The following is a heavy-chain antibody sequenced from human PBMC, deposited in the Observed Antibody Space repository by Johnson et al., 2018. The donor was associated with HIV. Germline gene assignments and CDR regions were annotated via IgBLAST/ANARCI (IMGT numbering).Heavy chain of an antibody. CDR3: ARWVDTTFDI. J-gene: IGHJ3*02. CDR1: GFTFDDYA. V-gene: IGHV3-43D*03. CDR2: ISWDGGST. Sequence: VESGGVVVQPGGSLRLSCAASGFTFDDYAMHWVRQAPGKGLEWVSLISWDGGSTYYADSVKGRFTISRDNAKNSLYLQMNSLRAEDTAVYYCARWVDTTFDIWGQGTMVTVSS. D-gene: IGHD5-18*01.